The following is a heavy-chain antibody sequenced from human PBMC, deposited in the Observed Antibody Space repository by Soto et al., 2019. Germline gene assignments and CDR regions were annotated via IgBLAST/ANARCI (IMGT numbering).Heavy chain of an antibody. CDR2: IYYSGST. J-gene: IGHJ1*01. Sequence: SETLSLTCTVSGGSVSSGSYYWSWIRQPPGKGLEWIGYIYYSGSTNYNPSLKSRVTISVDTSKNQFSLKLSSVTAADTAVYYCARTFRGVTEYFQHWGQGTLVTVSS. V-gene: IGHV4-61*01. D-gene: IGHD3-10*01. CDR1: GGSVSSGSYY. CDR3: ARTFRGVTEYFQH.